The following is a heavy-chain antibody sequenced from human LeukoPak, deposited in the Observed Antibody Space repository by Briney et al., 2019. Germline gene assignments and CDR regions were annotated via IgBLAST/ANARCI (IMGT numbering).Heavy chain of an antibody. D-gene: IGHD3-9*01. Sequence: PETLSLTCAVYGGSFSGYYWSSIRQPPGKGLEWIGEINHSGSTNYNPSLKSRVTISVDTSKNQFSLKLSSVTAADTAVYYCARAPYYDILTGLNYFDYWGQGTLVTVSS. CDR1: GGSFSGYY. CDR2: INHSGST. J-gene: IGHJ4*02. CDR3: ARAPYYDILTGLNYFDY. V-gene: IGHV4-34*01.